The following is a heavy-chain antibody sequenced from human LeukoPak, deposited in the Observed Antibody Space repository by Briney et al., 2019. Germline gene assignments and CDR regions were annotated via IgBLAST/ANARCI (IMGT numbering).Heavy chain of an antibody. CDR2: FYVGGAT. V-gene: IGHV3-53*01. CDR1: GFSVTNNY. D-gene: IGHD6-13*01. CDR3: ARHSRGRWYVFDY. Sequence: PGGSLRLSCAVSGFSVTNNYMSWVRQAPGKGLEWVSVFYVGGATYYADSVKGRFTISRDNSNNTLYLQMNSLRAEDTAVYYCARHSRGRWYVFDYWGQGTLVTVSS. J-gene: IGHJ4*02.